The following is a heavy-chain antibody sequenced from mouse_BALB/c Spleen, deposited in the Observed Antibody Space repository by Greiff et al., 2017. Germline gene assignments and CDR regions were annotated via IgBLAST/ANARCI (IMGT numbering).Heavy chain of an antibody. CDR3: ASPVTWYFDV. V-gene: IGHV1-7*01. Sequence: VQLQQSGAELAKPGASVKMSCKASGYTFTSYWMHWVKQRPGQGLEWIGYINPSTGYTEYNQKFKDKATLTADKSSSTAYMQLSSLTSEDSAVYYCASPVTWYFDVWGAGTTVTVSS. D-gene: IGHD2-13*01. CDR1: GYTFTSYW. J-gene: IGHJ1*01. CDR2: INPSTGYT.